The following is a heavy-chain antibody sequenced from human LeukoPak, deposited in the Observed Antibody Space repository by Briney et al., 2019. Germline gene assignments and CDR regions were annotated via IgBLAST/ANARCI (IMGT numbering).Heavy chain of an antibody. V-gene: IGHV3-23*01. CDR2: ISGSGGST. J-gene: IGHJ4*02. Sequence: GGSLRLSCAASGFTFSNYPMNWVRQAPGKGLEWVPAISGSGGSTYYADSVKGRFTISRDNSKNTLYLQMNSLRAEDTAVYYCAKDQLKTGIAVAGRSALDYWGQGTLVTVSS. CDR1: GFTFSNYP. CDR3: AKDQLKTGIAVAGRSALDY. D-gene: IGHD6-19*01.